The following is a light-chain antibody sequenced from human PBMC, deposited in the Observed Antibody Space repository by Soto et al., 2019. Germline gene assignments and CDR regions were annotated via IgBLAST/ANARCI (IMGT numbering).Light chain of an antibody. V-gene: IGLV2-8*01. J-gene: IGLJ2*01. Sequence: QSALTQPPSASGSPGQSVTISCTGTSSDVGGYNFVSWYQQLPGKAPKLMIYDVTKRPSGVPDRFSGSKSGNTASLTVSGLQAEDEADYYCSSYAGSNNQVFGGGTKLTVL. CDR1: SSDVGGYNF. CDR2: DVT. CDR3: SSYAGSNNQV.